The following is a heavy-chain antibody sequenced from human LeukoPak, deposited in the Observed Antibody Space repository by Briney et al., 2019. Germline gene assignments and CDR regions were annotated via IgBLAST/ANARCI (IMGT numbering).Heavy chain of an antibody. CDR2: IDYHGNT. CDR3: ATASGRSFWLDP. D-gene: IGHD2-15*01. Sequence: SETLSLTCIVSGGSIGTLYWNWIRQVPGRGLEWIGFIDYHGNTKYNPSLKSRVTMSVDTSVDQVSLRLTSVTAADTAIYFCATASGRSFWLDPWGQGRLVTVSS. V-gene: IGHV4-59*11. CDR1: GGSIGTLY. J-gene: IGHJ5*02.